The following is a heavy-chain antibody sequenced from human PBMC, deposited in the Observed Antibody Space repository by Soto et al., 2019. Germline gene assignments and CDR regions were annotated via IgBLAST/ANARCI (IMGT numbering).Heavy chain of an antibody. CDR1: GNSISSYF. V-gene: IGHV4-59*01. CDR2: IYDSGDT. J-gene: IGHJ3*01. Sequence: QLQLQESGPGLVKPSETLSLTYNVSGNSISSYFRSWIRQTPGKGLEWIGFIYDSGDTKYNPSLESRATISLDTSKSQFSLKLRSVTAADTAMYYCVSSRSAIYGDAFDVWGRGSMVTVSS. D-gene: IGHD2-2*01. CDR3: VSSRSAIYGDAFDV.